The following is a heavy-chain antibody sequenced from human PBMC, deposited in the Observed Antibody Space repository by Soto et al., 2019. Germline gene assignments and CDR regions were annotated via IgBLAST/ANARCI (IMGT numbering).Heavy chain of an antibody. V-gene: IGHV4-34*01. J-gene: IGHJ5*02. CDR1: AVYVNGYY. CDR2: INHTGGT. D-gene: IGHD3-3*01. Sequence: SDTVSLTWAVQAVYVNGYYLNCIRHPPGKGLEWIGEINHTGGTHYNPSLKSRVTMSVDTSKNQFSLRLSSVTAADTAIYYCATRITVFGLLIPPFDPWGQGTQVTVSS. CDR3: ATRITVFGLLIPPFDP.